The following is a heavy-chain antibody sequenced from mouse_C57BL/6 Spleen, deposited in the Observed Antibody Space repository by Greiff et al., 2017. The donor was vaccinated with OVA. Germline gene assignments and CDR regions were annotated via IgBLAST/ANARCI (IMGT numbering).Heavy chain of an antibody. CDR1: GFTFSDAW. CDR3: TRNSNYRYYAMDY. V-gene: IGHV6-6*01. D-gene: IGHD2-5*01. Sequence: DVKLQESGRGLVQPGGSMKLSCAASGFTFSDAWMDWVRQSPEKGLEWVAEIRNKANNHATYYAESVKGRFTISRDDSKSSVYLQMNSLRAEDTGIYYCTRNSNYRYYAMDYWGQGTSVTVSS. J-gene: IGHJ4*01. CDR2: IRNKANNHAT.